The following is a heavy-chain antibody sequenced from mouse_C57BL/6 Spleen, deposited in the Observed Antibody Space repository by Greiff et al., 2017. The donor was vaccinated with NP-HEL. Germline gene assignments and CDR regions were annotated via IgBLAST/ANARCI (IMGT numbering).Heavy chain of an antibody. Sequence: VQLQQSGPELVKPGASVKIPCKASGYTFTDYNMDWVQQSHGKSLEWIGDINPNNGGTIYNQKFKGKATLTVDKSSSTAYMELRSLTSEDTAVYYCARADSTITTVVNWYFDVWGTGTTVTVSS. D-gene: IGHD1-1*01. CDR3: ARADSTITTVVNWYFDV. CDR2: INPNNGGT. CDR1: GYTFTDYN. J-gene: IGHJ1*03. V-gene: IGHV1-18*01.